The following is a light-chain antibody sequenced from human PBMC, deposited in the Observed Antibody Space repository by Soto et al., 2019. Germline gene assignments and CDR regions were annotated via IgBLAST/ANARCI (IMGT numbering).Light chain of an antibody. J-gene: IGLJ3*02. CDR1: SSNIGNHY. CDR2: DND. Sequence: QSVLTQPPSVSAAPGQTVTIPCSGSSSNIGNHYVSWYQQLPGTAPKLLIYDNDERPSGIPDRFSGSKSGTSATLGITGLQTGDEADYYCGTWDSSLSAWVFGGGTKLTVL. V-gene: IGLV1-51*01. CDR3: GTWDSSLSAWV.